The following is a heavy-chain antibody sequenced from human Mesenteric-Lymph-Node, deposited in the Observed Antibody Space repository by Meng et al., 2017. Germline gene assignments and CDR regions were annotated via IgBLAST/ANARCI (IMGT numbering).Heavy chain of an antibody. Sequence: GESLKISCAASGFTFSNTWMNWVRQAPGKGLEWVGRIKNKTDGGTTDYAGPVKDRFTLSRDDSRQMLYLEMNTLKAEDTAVYYCTTVVTFPSYDSGSQEGGVFDIWGQGTMVTVSS. V-gene: IGHV3-15*01. CDR2: IKNKTDGGTT. CDR3: TTVVTFPSYDSGSQEGGVFDI. D-gene: IGHD3-10*01. CDR1: GFTFSNTW. J-gene: IGHJ3*02.